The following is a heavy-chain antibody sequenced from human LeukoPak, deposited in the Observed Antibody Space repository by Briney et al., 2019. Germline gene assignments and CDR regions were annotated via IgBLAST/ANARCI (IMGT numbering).Heavy chain of an antibody. CDR1: GFTFSAYA. CDR2: ISRSGSST. D-gene: IGHD3-9*01. CDR3: AKGGDILTGYYPYWYFDL. J-gene: IGHJ2*01. V-gene: IGHV3-23*01. Sequence: GGSLRLSCAASGFTFSAYAMSWVRQAPGKGLEWVSAISRSGSSTDYADSVKGRFTISRDNSKNTLYLQMNSLRPEDTAVYYCAKGGDILTGYYPYWYFDLWGRGTLVTVSS.